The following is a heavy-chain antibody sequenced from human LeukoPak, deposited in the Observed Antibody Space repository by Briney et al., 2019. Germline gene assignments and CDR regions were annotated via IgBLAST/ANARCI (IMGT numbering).Heavy chain of an antibody. Sequence: GGSLRLSCAASGFTFSSYSMNWVRQAPGKGLEWVSSISSSSSYIYYADSVKGRFTIPRDNAKNSLYLQMNSLRAEDTAVYYCASLPSGDGDYVGLDYWGQGTLVTVSS. V-gene: IGHV3-21*01. CDR1: GFTFSSYS. CDR3: ASLPSGDGDYVGLDY. J-gene: IGHJ4*02. D-gene: IGHD4-17*01. CDR2: ISSSSSYI.